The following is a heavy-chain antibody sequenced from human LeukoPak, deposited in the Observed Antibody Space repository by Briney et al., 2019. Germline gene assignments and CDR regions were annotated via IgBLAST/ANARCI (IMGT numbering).Heavy chain of an antibody. V-gene: IGHV1-2*02. CDR2: INPNSGGT. J-gene: IGHJ4*02. CDR1: GYTFTGYY. CDR3: ARASYYYDSSGYPGYYFDY. D-gene: IGHD3-22*01. Sequence: GASVKVSCKASGYTFTGYYIHWVRQAPGQGLEWMGWINPNSGGTKYAQKFQDRVSTTRDTSISTAYMELSRLRSDDTAVYYCARASYYYDSSGYPGYYFDYWGQGTLVTVSS.